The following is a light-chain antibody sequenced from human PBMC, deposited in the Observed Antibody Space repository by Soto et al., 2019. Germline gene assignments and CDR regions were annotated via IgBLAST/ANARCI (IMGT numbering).Light chain of an antibody. Sequence: DIVLTQSPATLSLSPGERATLSCMASQSVSSYLAWYQQKPGQAPRLLIYDASNRATGIPARFSGSGSGTDFTLTISSLEPEDFAVYYCQQRSNWPTFGQGTRLEIK. CDR1: QSVSSY. CDR3: QQRSNWPT. J-gene: IGKJ5*01. CDR2: DAS. V-gene: IGKV3-11*01.